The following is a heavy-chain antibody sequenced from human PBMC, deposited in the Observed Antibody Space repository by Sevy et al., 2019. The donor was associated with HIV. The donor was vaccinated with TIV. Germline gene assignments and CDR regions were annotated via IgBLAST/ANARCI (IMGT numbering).Heavy chain of an antibody. CDR1: EFTMSNYA. CDR3: AKGQPYASFYFDY. J-gene: IGHJ4*02. D-gene: IGHD4-17*01. CDR2: ISGGGETT. V-gene: IGHV3-23*01. Sequence: GGSLRLSCAASEFTMSNYAMSWVRQAPGKGLEWVSGISGGGETTYYAYSVKGRFTISRDSSKNTVYLQMNSLRGEDTALYYCAKGQPYASFYFDYWGQGTMVTVSS.